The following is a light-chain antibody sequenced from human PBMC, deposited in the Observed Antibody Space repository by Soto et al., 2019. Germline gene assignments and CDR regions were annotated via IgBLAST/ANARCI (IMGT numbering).Light chain of an antibody. CDR2: GAS. CDR3: QQYGSSPPT. Sequence: IVLTQTPGTLSLSPGERTTLSCRASQSISRYLAWYQQKPGQGPRLLIYGASSRATGTPDRFSGSGSGTDFTLTINRLEPEDFALYYCQQYGSSPPTFGQGTNVDI. CDR1: QSISRY. V-gene: IGKV3-20*01. J-gene: IGKJ1*01.